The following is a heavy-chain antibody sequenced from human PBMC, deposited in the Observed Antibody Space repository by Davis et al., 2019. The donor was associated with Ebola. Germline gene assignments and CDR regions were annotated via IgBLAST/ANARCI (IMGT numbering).Heavy chain of an antibody. J-gene: IGHJ4*02. CDR1: GVSISRHY. CDR3: SERGGSL. D-gene: IGHD3-16*01. Sequence: PSETLSLTCTVSGVSISRHYWSWIRQPPGKRLEWIGSIYYTGSAYYNSSLASRATISVDTSKNQFSLKLTSVTAADTAMYYCSERGGSLWGQGTLVTVSS. V-gene: IGHV4-59*03. CDR2: IYYTGSA.